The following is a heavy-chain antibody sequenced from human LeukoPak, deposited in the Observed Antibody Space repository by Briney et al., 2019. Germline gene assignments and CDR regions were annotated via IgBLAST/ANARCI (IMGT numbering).Heavy chain of an antibody. CDR3: ARVSSTHGNGDSFDI. CDR2: IWYDGTNE. D-gene: IGHD2-8*01. Sequence: GGSLRLSCVASGFTFSSYGMQWVRQAPGKGLEWVALIWYDGTNENYVDSVKGRFTISKDRSKNTLSLQMNSLKVEDTAVYYCARVSSTHGNGDSFDIWGQGTMVSVSS. J-gene: IGHJ3*02. CDR1: GFTFSSYG. V-gene: IGHV3-33*01.